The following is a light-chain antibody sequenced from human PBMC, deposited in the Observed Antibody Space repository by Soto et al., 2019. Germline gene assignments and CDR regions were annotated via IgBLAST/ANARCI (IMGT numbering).Light chain of an antibody. V-gene: IGLV1-40*01. CDR2: GHS. J-gene: IGLJ2*01. CDR3: QSYDSGLVGLI. CDR1: TSNIGEGYD. Sequence: QSVLTQPPSVSGAPGQRVTIACTGSTSNIGEGYDVHWYRHLPGAAPKLLLSGHSHRPSGVPDRLSGSKSGTSASLAITGLQAEDEADYYCQSYDSGLVGLIFGAGTKLTVL.